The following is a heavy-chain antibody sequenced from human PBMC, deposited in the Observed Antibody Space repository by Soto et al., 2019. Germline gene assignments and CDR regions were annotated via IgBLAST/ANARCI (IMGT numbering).Heavy chain of an antibody. V-gene: IGHV3-33*01. CDR1: GFTFSSYG. D-gene: IGHD3-22*01. J-gene: IGHJ4*02. CDR2: IWYDGSNK. Sequence: GGSLRLSCAASGFTFSSYGMHWVRQAPGKGLEWVAVIWYDGSNKYYADSVKGRFTISRDNSKNTLSLQMNSLRAADTAVYYCARGGGYYAVNFDYWGQGALVTVSS. CDR3: ARGGGYYAVNFDY.